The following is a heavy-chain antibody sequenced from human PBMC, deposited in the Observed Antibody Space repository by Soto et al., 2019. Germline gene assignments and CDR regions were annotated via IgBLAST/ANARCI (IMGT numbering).Heavy chain of an antibody. CDR1: GFTFSNAW. J-gene: IGHJ4*02. Sequence: PGGSLRLSCVASGFTFSNAWMNWVRQAPGKGLEWVGRIKSKTDGGTTDYAAPVKGRFTISRDDSKNTLYLQMNSLKTEDTAVYYCTTDPVTMIVVVPSSGWGQGTLVTVSS. CDR2: IKSKTDGGTT. V-gene: IGHV3-15*07. CDR3: TTDPVTMIVVVPSSG. D-gene: IGHD3-22*01.